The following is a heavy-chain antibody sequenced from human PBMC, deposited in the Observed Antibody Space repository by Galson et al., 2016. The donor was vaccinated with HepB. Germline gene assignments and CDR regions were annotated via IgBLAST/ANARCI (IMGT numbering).Heavy chain of an antibody. D-gene: IGHD3-16*01. CDR2: IYPDDSDT. Sequence: GAEVNKPGESLKISCKASGYSFRTSWIAWVRQMPGKGLEWMGIIYPDDSDTRYSPSFQGQVTISADKSISTAFLQWSSPKASDTAIYYCAREAGDFDYWGQGTLVTVSS. J-gene: IGHJ4*02. CDR3: AREAGDFDY. CDR1: GYSFRTSW. V-gene: IGHV5-51*03.